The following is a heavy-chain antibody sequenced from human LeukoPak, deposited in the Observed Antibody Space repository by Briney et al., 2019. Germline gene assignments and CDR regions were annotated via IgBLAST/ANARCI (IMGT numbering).Heavy chain of an antibody. D-gene: IGHD2-2*01. V-gene: IGHV4-31*03. CDR2: IYNSGST. CDR3: ARVYCSSTSCSEVDAFDI. CDR1: GGSISSGGYY. J-gene: IGHJ3*02. Sequence: SETLSLTCTVSGGSISSGGYYWSWIRQHPGKGLEWIGYIYNSGSTYYNPSLKSRVTISVDTSKNQFSLKLSSVTAADTAVYYCARVYCSSTSCSEVDAFDIWGQGTMVTVSS.